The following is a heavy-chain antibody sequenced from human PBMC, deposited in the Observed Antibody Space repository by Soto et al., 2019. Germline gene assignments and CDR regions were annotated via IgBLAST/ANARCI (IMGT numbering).Heavy chain of an antibody. CDR3: ARLIISARAFDY. V-gene: IGHV4-61*01. CDR1: GGSVSSGSYY. J-gene: IGHJ4*02. CDR2: VYYSGST. D-gene: IGHD6-6*01. Sequence: QVQLQESGPGLVKPSETLYLTCTVSGGSVSSGSYYWSWLRQPPGMGREWIGYVYYSGSTNYHPSLKSRVTISVDTSKSQFSLELSSVTAEDTAVYYCARLIISARAFDYCGQGTLVAVAS.